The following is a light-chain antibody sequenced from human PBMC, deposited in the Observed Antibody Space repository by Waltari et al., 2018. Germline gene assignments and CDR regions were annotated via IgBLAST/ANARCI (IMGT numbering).Light chain of an antibody. CDR1: HSLFKTFNNNHY. CDR2: WAS. J-gene: IGKJ2*01. CDR3: QQSYSPPYT. V-gene: IGKV4-1*01. Sequence: DIVMTQSPDSLAVSLGERATIHCESSHSLFKTFNNNHYLAWYQQKPGQPPRLLIYWASTRESGVPDRFTGSGSGTDFTLTISNLQAEDVAVYYCQQSYSPPYTFGQGTKLEMK.